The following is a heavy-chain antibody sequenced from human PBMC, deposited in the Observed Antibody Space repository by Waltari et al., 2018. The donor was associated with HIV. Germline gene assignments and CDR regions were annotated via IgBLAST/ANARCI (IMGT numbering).Heavy chain of an antibody. D-gene: IGHD3-3*01. CDR2: IKTTSATI. J-gene: IGHJ4*02. Sequence: EVQLVESGGDLVQPGGSLRLSCAASGFTFKSYSMNWVRQTPGRGLEWVAFIKTTSATIYYADSVKGRFTISRDNAKDSLYLHMDSLRDEDTGVYYCARDSGITILGVARRYFDYWGQGTLVTVSS. CDR1: GFTFKSYS. V-gene: IGHV3-48*02. CDR3: ARDSGITILGVARRYFDY.